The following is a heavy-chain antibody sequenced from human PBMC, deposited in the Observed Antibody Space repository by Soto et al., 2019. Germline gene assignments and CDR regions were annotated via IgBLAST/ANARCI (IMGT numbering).Heavy chain of an antibody. V-gene: IGHV3-30*18. CDR3: AKGILSATIGPYAMDV. D-gene: IGHD3-16*01. CDR2: ISYDGNYI. J-gene: IGHJ6*02. Sequence: QVQLVESGGGVVQPGASLRLSCEASGFDFSSYAMHWVRQAPGKGLEWVGVISYDGNYIYYADSVKGRFTISRDNSKNTLYVQVNSVRPEDTAVYYCAKGILSATIGPYAMDVWGQGTTVTVSS. CDR1: GFDFSSYA.